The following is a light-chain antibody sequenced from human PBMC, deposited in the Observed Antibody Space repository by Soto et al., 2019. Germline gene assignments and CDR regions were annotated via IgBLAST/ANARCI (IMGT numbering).Light chain of an antibody. CDR2: DTS. Sequence: EIVLTQSPATLSLSPGERATLSCRASQSVFTSLAWFQQKPGQAPKLLISDTSNRASGSWSGTEFTLTINSLQSEDFAVYYCQQYDAWPLTFGGGTKVDIK. CDR3: QQYDAWPLT. V-gene: IGKV3-15*01. J-gene: IGKJ4*01. CDR1: QSVFTS.